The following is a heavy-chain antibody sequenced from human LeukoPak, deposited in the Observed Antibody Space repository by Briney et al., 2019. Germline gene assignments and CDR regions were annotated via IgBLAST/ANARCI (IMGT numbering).Heavy chain of an antibody. Sequence: GGSLRLSCAASGFTFTAYAMSWFRQTPGKGLEWVANIHDDGSVTNYVDSVKGRFTISRDNAKNSLYLQMNSLRAEDTAVYYCARTVGATNYWGQGTLVTVSS. CDR1: GFTFTAYA. D-gene: IGHD1-26*01. V-gene: IGHV3-7*01. CDR2: IHDDGSVT. CDR3: ARTVGATNY. J-gene: IGHJ4*02.